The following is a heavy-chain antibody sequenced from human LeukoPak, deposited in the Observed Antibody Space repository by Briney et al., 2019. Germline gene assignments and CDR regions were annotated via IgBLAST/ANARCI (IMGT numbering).Heavy chain of an antibody. Sequence: GGSLRLSCAASGSRFSSYWMSWVRQTPEKGLEWVANIKQDGGEIYYVDSMKGRFTISRDNAKNSLYLQMNSLRVEDTAVYYCARDRESSSRSGSYFDYWGQGTLVTVSS. CDR2: IKQDGGEI. CDR3: ARDRESSSRSGSYFDY. J-gene: IGHJ4*02. V-gene: IGHV3-7*01. CDR1: GSRFSSYW. D-gene: IGHD1-26*01.